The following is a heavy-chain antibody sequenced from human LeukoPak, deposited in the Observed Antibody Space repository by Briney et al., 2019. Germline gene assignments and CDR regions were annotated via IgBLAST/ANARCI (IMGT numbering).Heavy chain of an antibody. CDR1: GGSISSYY. Sequence: ETLSLTCTVSGGSISSYYWSWIRQPAGKGLEWIGRIYTSGSTNYNPPLKSRVTMSVDTSKNQFSLKLSSVTAADTAVYYCARDLAQYYDYPQGTDYWGQGTLVTVSS. CDR2: IYTSGST. CDR3: ARDLAQYYDYPQGTDY. V-gene: IGHV4-4*07. J-gene: IGHJ4*02. D-gene: IGHD3-16*01.